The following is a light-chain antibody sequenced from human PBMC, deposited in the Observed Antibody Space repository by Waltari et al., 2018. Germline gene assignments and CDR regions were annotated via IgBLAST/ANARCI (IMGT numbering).Light chain of an antibody. CDR2: YKSDSEK. Sequence: QPVLTQPPSSSASPGASARLTCTLPSDINVGDFNIYWYQQKPGSPPRFLLYYKSDSEKAQGSGVPSRFSGSKDASANAGILLISGLQSEDEADYYCMFWPGNVWVFGGGTKLTVL. J-gene: IGLJ3*02. CDR1: SDINVGDFN. CDR3: MFWPGNVWV. V-gene: IGLV5-37*01.